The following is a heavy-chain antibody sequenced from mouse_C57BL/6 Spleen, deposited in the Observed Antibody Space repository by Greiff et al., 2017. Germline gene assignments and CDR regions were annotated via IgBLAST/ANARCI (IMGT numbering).Heavy chain of an antibody. CDR3: ARGTLTTVVAPFDY. CDR2: ISDGGSYT. J-gene: IGHJ2*01. V-gene: IGHV5-4*03. Sequence: EVKVEESGGGLVKPGGSLKLSCAASGFTFSSYAMSWVRQTPEKRLEWVATISDGGSYTYYPDNVKGRFTISRDNAKNNLYLQMSHLKSEDTAMYYCARGTLTTVVAPFDYWGQGTTLTVSS. CDR1: GFTFSSYA. D-gene: IGHD1-1*01.